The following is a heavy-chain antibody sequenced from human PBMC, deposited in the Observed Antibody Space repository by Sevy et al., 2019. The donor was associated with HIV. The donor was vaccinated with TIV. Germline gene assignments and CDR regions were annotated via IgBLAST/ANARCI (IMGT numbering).Heavy chain of an antibody. CDR1: GFTFSSFG. J-gene: IGHJ4*02. V-gene: IGHV3-30*18. CDR2: LSYDGIDK. Sequence: GGSLRLSCAASGFTFSSFGLHWVRQAPGKGLEWVASLSYDGIDKYYAGSVKGRFTISRDISKTTLYLQMSSLRPEDTAVYYCVKDILFSGIFQSWGQGALVTVSS. D-gene: IGHD3-10*01. CDR3: VKDILFSGIFQS.